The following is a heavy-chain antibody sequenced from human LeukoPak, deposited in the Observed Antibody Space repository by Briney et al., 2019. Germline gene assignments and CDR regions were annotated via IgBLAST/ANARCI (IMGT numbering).Heavy chain of an antibody. CDR2: INHSGST. V-gene: IGHV4-34*01. Sequence: TSETLSLTCAVYGGSFSGYYWSWIRQPPGKGLEWIGEINHSGSTNYNPSLKSRVTISVDTSKNQFSLKLSSVTAADTAVYYCARSDGYGLVGIWGQGTMVTVSS. CDR1: GGSFSGYY. CDR3: ARSDGYGLVGI. D-gene: IGHD3-10*01. J-gene: IGHJ3*02.